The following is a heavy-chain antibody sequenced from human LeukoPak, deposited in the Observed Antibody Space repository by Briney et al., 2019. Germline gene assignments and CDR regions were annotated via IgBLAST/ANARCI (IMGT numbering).Heavy chain of an antibody. CDR3: ARVAATYYDFWSGYLDSFDY. CDR1: GYTFTSYG. V-gene: IGHV1-18*01. Sequence: VSVKVSCKASGYTFTSYGISWVRQAPGQGLEWMGWISAYNGNTNYAQKLQGRVTMTTDTSTSTAYMELRRLRSDDTAVYYCARVAATYYDFWSGYLDSFDYWRQGTLVTVSS. D-gene: IGHD3-3*01. J-gene: IGHJ4*02. CDR2: ISAYNGNT.